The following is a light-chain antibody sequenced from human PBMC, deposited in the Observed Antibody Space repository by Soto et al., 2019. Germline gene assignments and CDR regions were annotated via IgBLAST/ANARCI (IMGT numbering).Light chain of an antibody. CDR1: QSVGSSX. J-gene: IGKJ2*01. CDR2: GAS. V-gene: IGKV3-20*01. Sequence: ESVLTQSPSTLSLSPGERATLSCRASQSVGSSXLEWYQQRPVQLPTLLIYGASSMATGIPDRFRGSGSGADFTLTISRLEPEDFAVYHCQQYGSAPFTVGQGTRLEIK. CDR3: QQYGSAPFT.